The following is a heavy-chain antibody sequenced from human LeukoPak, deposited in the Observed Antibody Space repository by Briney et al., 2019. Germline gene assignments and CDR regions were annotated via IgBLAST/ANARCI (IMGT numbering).Heavy chain of an antibody. Sequence: SETRSLTCTVSGGSISSHYWSWIRQPPGKGLEWIGYIYYSGSTNYNPSLKSRVTISVDTSKNQFSLKLSSVTAADTAVYYCARLKGHSGYDYFDYWGQGTLVTVSS. D-gene: IGHD5-12*01. CDR1: GGSISSHY. V-gene: IGHV4-59*11. CDR3: ARLKGHSGYDYFDY. CDR2: IYYSGST. J-gene: IGHJ4*02.